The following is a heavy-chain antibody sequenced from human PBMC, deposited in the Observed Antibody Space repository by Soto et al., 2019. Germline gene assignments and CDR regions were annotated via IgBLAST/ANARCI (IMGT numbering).Heavy chain of an antibody. CDR1: GGSISSGGYY. J-gene: IGHJ4*02. D-gene: IGHD3-22*01. Sequence: SETLSLTCTVSGGSISSGGYYWSWIRQHPGKGLEWIGYIYYSGSTNSNPSLKSRVIISVDTSKNQLSLNLSSVTAADTAVYYCARGPYDSSAPRYRTFGIWGQGTLVTVSS. CDR3: ARGPYDSSAPRYRTFGI. V-gene: IGHV4-31*03. CDR2: IYYSGST.